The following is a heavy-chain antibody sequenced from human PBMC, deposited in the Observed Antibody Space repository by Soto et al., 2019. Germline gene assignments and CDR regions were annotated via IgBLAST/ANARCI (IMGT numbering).Heavy chain of an antibody. CDR2: ISYPGTT. J-gene: IGHJ5*02. D-gene: IGHD2-21*02. CDR1: NDSISKYY. CDR3: ARGGVMVTDNWLDP. V-gene: IGHV4-59*08. Sequence: SETLSLTCTVSNDSISKYYWNWIRQCPGKGLEWIGYISYPGTTNYNPSLRSRVAISLDTSKKQFSLTLSSVTAADTAVYFCARGGVMVTDNWLDPWGQGTLVTVSS.